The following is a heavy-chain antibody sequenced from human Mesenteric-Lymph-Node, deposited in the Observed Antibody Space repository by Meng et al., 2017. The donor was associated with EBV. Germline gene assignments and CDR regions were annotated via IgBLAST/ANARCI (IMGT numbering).Heavy chain of an antibody. CDR2: IYHSGST. J-gene: IGHJ4*02. Sequence: VHLTESGPGLLKPSETLSLTCAVYGGSFSGYYWSWIRQPSGKGLEWIGEIYHSGSTNYNPSLKSRVTISVDKSKNQFSLKLSSVTAADTAVYYCARTYYYDSSANFDYWGQGTLVTVSS. CDR3: ARTYYYDSSANFDY. CDR1: GGSFSGYY. V-gene: IGHV4-34*01. D-gene: IGHD3-22*01.